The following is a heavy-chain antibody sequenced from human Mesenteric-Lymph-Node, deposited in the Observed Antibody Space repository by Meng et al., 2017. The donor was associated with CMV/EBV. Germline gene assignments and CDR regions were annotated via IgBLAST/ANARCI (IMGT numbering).Heavy chain of an antibody. CDR3: ARGRYYYGSGSYYMHYYYGMDV. Sequence: SETLSLTCAVYGGSFSGYYWSWIRQPPGKGLEWIGEINRSGSTNYNPSLKSRVTISVDTSKNQFSLKLSSVTAADTAVYYCARGRYYYGSGSYYMHYYYGMDVWGQGTTVTVSS. CDR1: GGSFSGYY. V-gene: IGHV4-34*01. D-gene: IGHD3-10*01. CDR2: INRSGST. J-gene: IGHJ6*02.